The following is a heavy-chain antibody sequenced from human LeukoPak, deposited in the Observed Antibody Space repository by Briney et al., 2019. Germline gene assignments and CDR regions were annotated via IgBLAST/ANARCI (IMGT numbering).Heavy chain of an antibody. CDR1: GFPFGGYV. D-gene: IGHD3-9*01. CDR2: INHNAEMI. CDR3: ARDHDWAFDL. J-gene: IGHJ4*02. V-gene: IGHV3-48*02. Sequence: PGGSLRLSCEASGFPFGGYVMSLVRQAPGKGLEWIAYINHNAEMIFYPDFVKGRFTISRDNAKNSLYLQMDALRYGDTAMYYCARDHDWAFDLWGQGTLVTVSS.